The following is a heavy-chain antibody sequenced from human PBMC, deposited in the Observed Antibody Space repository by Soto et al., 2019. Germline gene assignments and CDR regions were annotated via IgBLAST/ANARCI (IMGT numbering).Heavy chain of an antibody. J-gene: IGHJ4*02. CDR2: MNPNSGNT. Sequence: QVQLVQSGAEVKKPGASVKVSCKASGYTFTSYDINWVRQATGQGLEWMGWMNPNSGNTSYAQKFQGRVTMTRNTSISTAYMELSSLRSEDTAVYYCARGRYCSGGSCYSVVFYWGQGTLVTVSS. V-gene: IGHV1-8*01. D-gene: IGHD2-15*01. CDR1: GYTFTSYD. CDR3: ARGRYCSGGSCYSVVFY.